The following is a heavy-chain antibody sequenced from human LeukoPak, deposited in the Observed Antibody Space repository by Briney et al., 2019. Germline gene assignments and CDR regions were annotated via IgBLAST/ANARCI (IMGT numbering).Heavy chain of an antibody. Sequence: QPGGSLRLSCAASGFTFSSYWMHWVRQAPGKGLVWVSRINSDGSATSYADSVKGRFTISRDNAKNTLYLQMNSLRPEDTAVYYCARQKYSGSSLDYWGQGTLVTVSS. CDR1: GFTFSSYW. J-gene: IGHJ4*02. D-gene: IGHD6-6*01. V-gene: IGHV3-74*01. CDR3: ARQKYSGSSLDY. CDR2: INSDGSAT.